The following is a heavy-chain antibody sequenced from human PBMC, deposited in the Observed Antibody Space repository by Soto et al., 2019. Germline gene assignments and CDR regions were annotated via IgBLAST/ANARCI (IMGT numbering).Heavy chain of an antibody. V-gene: IGHV3-66*01. Sequence: GGSLRLSCAASGFTVSKKYMSWVRQAPGKGLEWVSVIYSGGSTFYADSVRGRFTISRDNSKNTVNLQMNSLRAEDTAVYYCARDPWAADYWGQGTLVTVSS. CDR3: ARDPWAADY. CDR2: IYSGGST. D-gene: IGHD3-16*01. CDR1: GFTVSKKY. J-gene: IGHJ4*02.